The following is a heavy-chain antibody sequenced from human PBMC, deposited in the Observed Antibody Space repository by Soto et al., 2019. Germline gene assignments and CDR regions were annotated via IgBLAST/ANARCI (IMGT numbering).Heavy chain of an antibody. J-gene: IGHJ5*02. CDR1: GGSISSGGYY. Sequence: ASETLSLTCTVSGGSISSGGYYWSWIRQHPGKGLEWIGYIYYSGSTYYNPSLKSRVTISVDTSKNQFSLKLSSVTAAGTAVYYCARGRGTGRRPWNWFDPWGQGTLVTVSS. D-gene: IGHD2-8*02. V-gene: IGHV4-31*03. CDR2: IYYSGST. CDR3: ARGRGTGRRPWNWFDP.